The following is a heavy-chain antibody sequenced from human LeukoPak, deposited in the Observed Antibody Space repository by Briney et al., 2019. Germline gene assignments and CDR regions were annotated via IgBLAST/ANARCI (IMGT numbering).Heavy chain of an antibody. CDR1: GFTFSSYA. D-gene: IGHD2/OR15-2a*01. J-gene: IGHJ4*02. CDR2: ISYDGSNK. Sequence: TGGSLRLSCAASGFTFSSYAMHWVRQAPGKGLEWVAVISYDGSNKYYADSVKGRFTISRDNSKNTLYLQMNSLRAEDTAVYYCAKRFRGTSGLYYFDSWGQGTLVTVSS. V-gene: IGHV3-30-3*02. CDR3: AKRFRGTSGLYYFDS.